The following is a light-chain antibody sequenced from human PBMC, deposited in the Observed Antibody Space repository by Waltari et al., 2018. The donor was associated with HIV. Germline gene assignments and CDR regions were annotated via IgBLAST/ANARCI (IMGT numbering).Light chain of an antibody. CDR3: QQTDSFPYT. V-gene: IGKV1D-12*01. J-gene: IGKJ2*01. Sequence: DIQMTQSPSSVSASVGDRVTITCRTSQPISSWLAWYQQKPGKAPELLIYAASSVKSWVPSRFSGSVSGTDFTLTISSLQPEDCATYYCQQTDSFPYTFGQVTKLRIK. CDR1: QPISSW. CDR2: AAS.